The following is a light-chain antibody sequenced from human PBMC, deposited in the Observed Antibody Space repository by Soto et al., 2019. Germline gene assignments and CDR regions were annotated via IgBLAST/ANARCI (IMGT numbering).Light chain of an antibody. CDR2: DAS. CDR3: QQRSNWPLT. V-gene: IGKV3-11*01. J-gene: IGKJ4*01. CDR1: QSVSSY. Sequence: EIVLTQSPATLSLSPGERATLSCRASQSVSSYLAWYQQKPGQAPRLLIYDASNRATGIPGRFSGSGSGTDLTLTIGSLEPEDFAVYYGQQRSNWPLTFGGGTKVEIK.